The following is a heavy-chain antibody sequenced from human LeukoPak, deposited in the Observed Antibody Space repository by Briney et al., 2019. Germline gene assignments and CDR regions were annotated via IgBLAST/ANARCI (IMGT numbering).Heavy chain of an antibody. CDR1: GFTFSSYS. Sequence: GGSLRLSCAASGFTFSSYSMNWVRQAPGKGLEWVLSISSSSSYIYYADSVKGQFTISRDNAKNSLYLQMNSLRAEDTAVYYCARVLAITDPGIDYWGQGTLVTVSS. D-gene: IGHD3-10*01. V-gene: IGHV3-21*01. J-gene: IGHJ4*02. CDR3: ARVLAITDPGIDY. CDR2: ISSSSSYI.